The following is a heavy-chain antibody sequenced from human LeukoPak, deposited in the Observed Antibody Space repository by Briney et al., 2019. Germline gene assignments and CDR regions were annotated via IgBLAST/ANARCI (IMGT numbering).Heavy chain of an antibody. D-gene: IGHD2-15*01. CDR3: ARGAPGSYCSGGSCPYFDY. Sequence: GASVKVSCKASAYTFTSYVINWVRQATGQGLEWMGWMNPNSGNTGYAQKFQGRVTMTRNTSISTAYMELSSLRSGDTAVYYCARGAPGSYCSGGSCPYFDYWGQGTLISVSS. CDR1: AYTFTSYV. V-gene: IGHV1-8*01. J-gene: IGHJ4*02. CDR2: MNPNSGNT.